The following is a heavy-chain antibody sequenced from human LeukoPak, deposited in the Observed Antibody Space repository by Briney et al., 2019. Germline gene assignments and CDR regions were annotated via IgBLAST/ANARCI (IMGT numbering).Heavy chain of an antibody. CDR2: IYPGDSDT. D-gene: IGHD4-17*01. Sequence: GGSLKISCKGSGYSFTSYWIGWVRQMPGKGLEWMGIIYPGDSDTRYSPSFQGQVTISADKSISTVYLQWSSLKASDTAMYYCARSPDYGDYRNAFDIWGQGTMVTVSS. V-gene: IGHV5-51*01. CDR3: ARSPDYGDYRNAFDI. J-gene: IGHJ3*02. CDR1: GYSFTSYW.